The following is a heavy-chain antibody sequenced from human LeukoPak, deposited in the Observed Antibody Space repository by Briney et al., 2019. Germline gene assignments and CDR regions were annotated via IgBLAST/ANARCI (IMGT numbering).Heavy chain of an antibody. Sequence: GGSLRLSCAASGFTFSSYSMNWVRQAPGKGLEWVSSISSSSSYIYYADSVKGRFTISRDNAKNTLYLQMNSLRAEDTAVYYCAKGEAAELGAFDIWGQGTMVTVSS. CDR1: GFTFSSYS. CDR2: ISSSSSYI. CDR3: AKGEAAELGAFDI. D-gene: IGHD6-13*01. J-gene: IGHJ3*02. V-gene: IGHV3-21*04.